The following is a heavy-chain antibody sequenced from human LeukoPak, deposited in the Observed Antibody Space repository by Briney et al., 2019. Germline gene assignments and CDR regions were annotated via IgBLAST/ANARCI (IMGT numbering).Heavy chain of an antibody. CDR2: ISYDGSNK. Sequence: GGSLRLSCAASGFTFSSYGMHWVRQAPGKGLEWVAVISYDGSNKYYADSVKGRLTISRDNSKNTLYLQMNSLRAEDTAVYYCAKALGLMVRGVIIDHGMDVWGKGTTVTVSS. D-gene: IGHD3-10*01. CDR1: GFTFSSYG. J-gene: IGHJ6*04. V-gene: IGHV3-30*18. CDR3: AKALGLMVRGVIIDHGMDV.